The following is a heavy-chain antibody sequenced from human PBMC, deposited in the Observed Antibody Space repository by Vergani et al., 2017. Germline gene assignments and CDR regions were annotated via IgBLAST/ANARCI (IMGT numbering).Heavy chain of an antibody. D-gene: IGHD4-23*01. CDR1: GGSISSGGYY. Sequence: QVQLQESGPGLVKPSQTLSLTCTVSGGSISSGGYYWSWLRQHPGKGLEWIGYIYYSGSTYYNPSIKSRVTISVDTSKNQFSLKLSSVTAADTAVYYCAREVGNSYYYYYYYMDVWGKGTTVTVSS. J-gene: IGHJ6*03. CDR3: AREVGNSYYYYYYYMDV. V-gene: IGHV4-31*03. CDR2: IYYSGST.